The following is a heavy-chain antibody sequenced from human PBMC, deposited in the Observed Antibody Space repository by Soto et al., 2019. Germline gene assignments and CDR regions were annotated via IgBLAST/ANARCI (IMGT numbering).Heavy chain of an antibody. J-gene: IGHJ6*02. V-gene: IGHV1-69*13. D-gene: IGHD1-26*01. Sequence: SVKVSCKASGGTFSSYAISWVRQAPGQGLEWMGGIIPIFGTANYAQKFQGRVTITADESTSTAYMELSSLRSEGTAVYYCARMTYSGTAYYYYYGMDAWGQGTTVTVSS. CDR1: GGTFSSYA. CDR3: ARMTYSGTAYYYYYGMDA. CDR2: IIPIFGTA.